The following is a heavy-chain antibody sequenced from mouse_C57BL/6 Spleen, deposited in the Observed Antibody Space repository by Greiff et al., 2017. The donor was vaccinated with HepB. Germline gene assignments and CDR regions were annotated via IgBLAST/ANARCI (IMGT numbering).Heavy chain of an antibody. J-gene: IGHJ3*01. CDR3: AKIGGNHAWFAY. D-gene: IGHD2-1*01. Sequence: VQLQQSGPELVKPGDSVKISCKASGYSFTGYFMNWVMQSHGKSLEWIGRINPYNGDTFYNQKFKGKATLTVDKSSSTAHMELRSLTSEDSAVYYCAKIGGNHAWFAYWGQVTLVTVAA. V-gene: IGHV1-20*01. CDR1: GYSFTGYF. CDR2: INPYNGDT.